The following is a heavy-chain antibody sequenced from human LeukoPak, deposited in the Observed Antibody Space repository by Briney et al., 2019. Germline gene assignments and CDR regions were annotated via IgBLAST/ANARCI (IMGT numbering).Heavy chain of an antibody. J-gene: IGHJ4*02. Sequence: TGGSLRLSCAASGFTFSSYSMNWVRQAPGKGLEWVSSISSSSSYIYYADSVKGRFTISRDNAKNSLYLQMNSLRAEDTAVYYCAKEKAAWYPFDYWGQGTLVTVSS. CDR2: ISSSSSYI. CDR1: GFTFSSYS. CDR3: AKEKAAWYPFDY. V-gene: IGHV3-21*04. D-gene: IGHD6-13*01.